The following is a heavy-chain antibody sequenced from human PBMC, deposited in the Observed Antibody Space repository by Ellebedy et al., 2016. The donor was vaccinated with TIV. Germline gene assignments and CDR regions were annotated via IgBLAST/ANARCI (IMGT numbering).Heavy chain of an antibody. CDR2: IYPGDSDI. Sequence: PGGSLRLSCQGSGYSFTNYWIAWMRQVPGKGLEWMGIIYPGDSDIRYSPSFKGQVTISADTSISTAYLHWSSLRASDSAMYFCARDGLDGSYSGRAFDPWGQGTLVTVSS. CDR1: GYSFTNYW. V-gene: IGHV5-51*01. J-gene: IGHJ5*02. D-gene: IGHD1-26*01. CDR3: ARDGLDGSYSGRAFDP.